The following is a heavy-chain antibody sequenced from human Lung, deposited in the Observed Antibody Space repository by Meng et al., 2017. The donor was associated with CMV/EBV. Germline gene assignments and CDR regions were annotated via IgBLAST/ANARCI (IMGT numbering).Heavy chain of an antibody. V-gene: IGHV3-48*03. D-gene: IGHD6-13*01. Sequence: SCAASGFTFSSYEMNWVRQAPGKGLEWVSYISSSGSTIYYADSVKGRFTISRDNAKKSLYLQMNSLRAEDTAVYYCARGEFSWYDNWFDPWGQGTLVTVSS. CDR2: ISSSGSTI. J-gene: IGHJ5*02. CDR3: ARGEFSWYDNWFDP. CDR1: GFTFSSYE.